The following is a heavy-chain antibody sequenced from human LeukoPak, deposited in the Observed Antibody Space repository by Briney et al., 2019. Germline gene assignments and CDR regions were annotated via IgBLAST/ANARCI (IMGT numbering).Heavy chain of an antibody. V-gene: IGHV4-39*07. Sequence: SETLSLTCTVSGGSISSSSYYWGWIRQPPGKGLEWIGSIYYSGSTYYNPSLKSRVTISVDTSKNQFSLKLSSVTAADTAVYYCARDDGDGYNRDWGQGTLVTVSS. J-gene: IGHJ4*02. CDR2: IYYSGST. CDR1: GGSISSSSYY. CDR3: ARDDGDGYNRD. D-gene: IGHD5-24*01.